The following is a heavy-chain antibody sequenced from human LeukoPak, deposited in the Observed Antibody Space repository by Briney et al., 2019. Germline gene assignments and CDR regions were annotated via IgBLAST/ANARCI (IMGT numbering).Heavy chain of an antibody. J-gene: IGHJ4*02. CDR1: GFTVSSNY. V-gene: IGHV3-53*01. CDR3: ARSGSGLNGY. CDR2: IYSGGST. Sequence: PGGSLRLSCAASGFTVSSNYMSWVRQAPGKGLEWVSVIYSGGSTYYADSVKGRFTISSDDSKNTLYLQMSSLRAADTAVYYCARSGSGLNGYWGQGTLVTVSS. D-gene: IGHD3-10*01.